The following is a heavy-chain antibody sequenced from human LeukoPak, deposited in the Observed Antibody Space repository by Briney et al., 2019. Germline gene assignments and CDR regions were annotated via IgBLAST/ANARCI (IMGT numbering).Heavy chain of an antibody. Sequence: SQTLSLTCTVSGGSISSSSYYWGWIRQPPGKGLEWIGSIYYSGSTYYNPSLKSRVTISVDTSKNQFSLKLSSVTPEDTAVYYCAREDVTARFDYWGQGTLVTVSS. CDR1: GGSISSSSYY. CDR3: AREDVTARFDY. V-gene: IGHV4-39*07. CDR2: IYYSGST. D-gene: IGHD2-21*02. J-gene: IGHJ4*02.